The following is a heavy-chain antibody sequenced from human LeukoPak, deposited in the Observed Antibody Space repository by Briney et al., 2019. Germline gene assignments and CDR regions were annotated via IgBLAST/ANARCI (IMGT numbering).Heavy chain of an antibody. V-gene: IGHV3-23*01. CDR2: ISGSGGRT. D-gene: IGHD3-22*01. Sequence: PGGSLRLSCAASGFSFSSYTMNWVRQAPGKGLEWVSAISGSGGRTYYADSVKGRFTISRDNSKNTLYLQMNSLRAEDTAVYYCAKSITMIVVVMAAWGQGTLVTVSS. CDR1: GFSFSSYT. J-gene: IGHJ5*02. CDR3: AKSITMIVVVMAA.